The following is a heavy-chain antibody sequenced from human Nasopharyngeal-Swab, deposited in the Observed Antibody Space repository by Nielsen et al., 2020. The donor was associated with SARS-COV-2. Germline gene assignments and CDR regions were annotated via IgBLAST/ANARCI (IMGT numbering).Heavy chain of an antibody. Sequence: GESLKISCAASGFTVSSNYMSWVRQASGKGLEWVGRIRSKANSYATAYAASVKGRFTISRDDSKNTAYLQMNSLKTEDTAVYYCTRHPYGDWGKGTLVTVSS. V-gene: IGHV3-73*01. J-gene: IGHJ4*01. CDR1: GFTVSSNY. CDR3: TRHPYGD. CDR2: IRSKANSYAT. D-gene: IGHD4-17*01.